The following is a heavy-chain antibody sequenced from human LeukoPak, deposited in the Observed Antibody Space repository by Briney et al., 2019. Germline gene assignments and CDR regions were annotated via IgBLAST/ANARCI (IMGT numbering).Heavy chain of an antibody. CDR2: IYYSGST. CDR1: GGSISSYY. D-gene: IGHD3-22*01. V-gene: IGHV4-59*01. Sequence: SETLSLTCTVSGGSISSYYWSWIRQPPGKGLEWIGYIYYSGSTNYNPSLKSRVTISVDTSKNKFSLKLSSVTAADTAVYYCARGHDSSGYYYDAFDIWGQWTMVTVSS. J-gene: IGHJ3*02. CDR3: ARGHDSSGYYYDAFDI.